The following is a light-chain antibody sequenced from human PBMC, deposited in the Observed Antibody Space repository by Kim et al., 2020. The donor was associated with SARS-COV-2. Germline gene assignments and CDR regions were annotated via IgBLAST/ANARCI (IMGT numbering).Light chain of an antibody. V-gene: IGLV3-1*01. CDR3: QAWDSSTAV. CDR1: KLGDKY. J-gene: IGLJ2*01. CDR2: KDN. Sequence: SYELTQPPSVSVSPVQTASITCSGDKLGDKYACWYQQKPGQLPVLVIYKDNKRPSGIPERFSCSNSGNTATLTISGTQAMEEADYYCQAWDSSTAVFGGGTQLA.